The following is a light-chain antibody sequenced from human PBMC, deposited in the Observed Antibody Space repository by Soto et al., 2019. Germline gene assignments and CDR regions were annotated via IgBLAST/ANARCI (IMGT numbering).Light chain of an antibody. CDR2: KAS. CDR1: QSISAW. CDR3: QQYHSYPLT. J-gene: IGKJ5*01. Sequence: DIQMTQSPSTLSASVGERVTITCRASQSISAWLAWCQQKPGKAPKLLIYKASNVESGVPSRFSGSGSGTEFTLTISSLQPDDFATYYCQQYHSYPLTFGQGTRLEIK. V-gene: IGKV1-5*03.